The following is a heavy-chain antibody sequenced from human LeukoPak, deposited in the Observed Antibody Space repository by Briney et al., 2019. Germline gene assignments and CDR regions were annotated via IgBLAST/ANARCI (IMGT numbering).Heavy chain of an antibody. D-gene: IGHD1-26*01. CDR2: INPSSGVT. J-gene: IGHJ4*02. CDR1: GYTFTGYY. CDR3: ARDRGWELRGIPFDY. V-gene: IGHV1-2*06. Sequence: GASVKVSCKASGYTFTGYYIHWVRQAPGQGLEWMGRINPSSGVTYYVQKFEGRVTMTRDTSVSTVYMEVGNLTSDDTAVYYCARDRGWELRGIPFDYWGQGTLVTVSS.